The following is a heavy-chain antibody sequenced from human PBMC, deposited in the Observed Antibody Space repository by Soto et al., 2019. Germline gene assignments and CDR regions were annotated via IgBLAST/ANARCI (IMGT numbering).Heavy chain of an antibody. CDR2: IYYSGST. D-gene: IGHD3-22*01. J-gene: IGHJ3*02. CDR3: ARRKNGLYDSSGYYPNDAFDI. V-gene: IGHV4-59*08. CDR1: GGSISSYY. Sequence: SENLSLTCTVSGGSISSYYWSWIRQPPGKGLEWIGYIYYSGSTNYNPSLKSRVTISVDTSKNQFSWKLSSVTAADTAVYYCARRKNGLYDSSGYYPNDAFDIWGQGTMVTVSS.